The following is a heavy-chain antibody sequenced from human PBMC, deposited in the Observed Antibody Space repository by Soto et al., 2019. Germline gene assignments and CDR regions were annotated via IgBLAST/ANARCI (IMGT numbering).Heavy chain of an antibody. Sequence: QVQLVESGGGVVQPGRSLRLSCAASGFTFSSYGMHWVRQAPGKGLEWVAVISYDGSNKYYADSVKGRFTISRDNSKNTLYLQMNSLRAEDTAVYYCAKDPHFDYWGQGTLVTVSS. CDR2: ISYDGSNK. J-gene: IGHJ4*02. CDR1: GFTFSSYG. V-gene: IGHV3-30*18. CDR3: AKDPHFDY.